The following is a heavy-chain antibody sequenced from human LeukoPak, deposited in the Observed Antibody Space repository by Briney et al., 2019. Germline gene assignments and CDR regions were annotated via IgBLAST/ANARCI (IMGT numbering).Heavy chain of an antibody. J-gene: IGHJ6*02. Sequence: SETLSLTCTVSGGSISSYYWSWIRQPPGKGLEWIGYIYYSGSTNYNPSLKSRVTISVDTSKNRFSLKLGSVTAADTAVYYCARGSRGTEYYYYGMDVWGQGTTVTVSS. CDR1: GGSISSYY. CDR2: IYYSGST. D-gene: IGHD3-10*01. V-gene: IGHV4-59*01. CDR3: ARGSRGTEYYYYGMDV.